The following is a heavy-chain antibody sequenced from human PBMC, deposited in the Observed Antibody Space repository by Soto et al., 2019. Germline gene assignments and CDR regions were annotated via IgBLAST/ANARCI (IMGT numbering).Heavy chain of an antibody. CDR3: AKSPGDWNYFDY. V-gene: IGHV3-23*01. CDR2: ISGSGGST. Sequence: GGSLRLSCAASGFTFSSYAMSWVRQAPGKGLEWVSAISGSGGSTYYADSVKGRFPISRDNSKNTLYLQMNSLRAEDTAVYYCAKSPGDWNYFDYWGQGTLVTVTP. J-gene: IGHJ4*02. CDR1: GFTFSSYA. D-gene: IGHD1-1*01.